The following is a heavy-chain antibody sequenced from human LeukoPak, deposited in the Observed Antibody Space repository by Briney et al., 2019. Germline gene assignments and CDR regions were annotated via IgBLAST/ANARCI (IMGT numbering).Heavy chain of an antibody. CDR3: ARSRGITMVRGVNFDY. Sequence: ASVKVSCKASGYTFTGYYMHWVRQAPGRGLEWMGWINPNSGGTNYAQKFQGRVTMTRDTSISTAYMELSRLRSDDTAVYYCARSRGITMVRGVNFDYWGQGTLVTVSS. CDR2: INPNSGGT. D-gene: IGHD3-10*01. V-gene: IGHV1-2*02. CDR1: GYTFTGYY. J-gene: IGHJ4*02.